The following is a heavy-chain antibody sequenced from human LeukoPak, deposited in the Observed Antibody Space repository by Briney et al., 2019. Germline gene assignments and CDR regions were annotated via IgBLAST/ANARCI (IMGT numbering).Heavy chain of an antibody. J-gene: IGHJ4*02. CDR2: IIPIFGTA. CDR3: ARVSSGYYIDY. V-gene: IGHV1-69*13. D-gene: IGHD3-22*01. CDR1: GGAFTSYA. Sequence: SVKVSCKASGGAFTSYAISWVRQAPGQGLEWMGGIIPIFGTANYAQKFQGRVTITADESTSTAYMELSSLKSEDTAAYYCARVSSGYYIDYWGQGTLVTVSP.